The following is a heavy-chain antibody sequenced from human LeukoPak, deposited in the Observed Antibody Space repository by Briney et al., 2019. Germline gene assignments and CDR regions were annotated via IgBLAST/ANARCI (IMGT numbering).Heavy chain of an antibody. D-gene: IGHD2-21*02. V-gene: IGHV4-34*01. CDR3: ARVNPHIVVVTAIFDY. CDR2: INHSGST. J-gene: IGHJ4*02. CDR1: GGSFSGYY. Sequence: PSETLPLTCAVYGGSFSGYYWSWIRQPPGKGLEWIGEINHSGSTNYNPSLKSRVTISVDTSKNQFSLKLSSVTAADTAVYYCARVNPHIVVVTAIFDYWGQGTLVTVSS.